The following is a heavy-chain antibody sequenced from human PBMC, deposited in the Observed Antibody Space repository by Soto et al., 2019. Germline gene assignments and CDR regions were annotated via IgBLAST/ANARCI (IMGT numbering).Heavy chain of an antibody. CDR2: ILCLNDRK. CDR1: GYTFSDYG. Sequence: QVHLVQSGAEVKTPGASVTISCKASGYTFSDYGIHWLRQAPGQRPEWLGWILCLNDRKEYSQKFQGRISLTRDTAASTAYMGLSRLRSEDTAVYYCARGSRTCTEKTCYTDFDFWGQGALVSGSS. V-gene: IGHV1-3*01. J-gene: IGHJ4*02. CDR3: ARGSRTCTEKTCYTDFDF. D-gene: IGHD2-2*02.